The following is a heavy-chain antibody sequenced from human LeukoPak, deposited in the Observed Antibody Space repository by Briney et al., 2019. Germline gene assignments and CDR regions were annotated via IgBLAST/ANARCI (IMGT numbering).Heavy chain of an antibody. V-gene: IGHV1-69*06. J-gene: IGHJ3*02. Sequence: ASVKVSCKASGGTFSSYAISWVRQAPGQGLEWMGGIIPIFGTANYAQKFQGRVTITADKSTSTAYMELSSLRSEDTAVYYCARKRLLTGAFDIWGQGTMVTVSS. CDR2: IIPIFGTA. CDR1: GGTFSSYA. CDR3: ARKRLLTGAFDI. D-gene: IGHD2-21*02.